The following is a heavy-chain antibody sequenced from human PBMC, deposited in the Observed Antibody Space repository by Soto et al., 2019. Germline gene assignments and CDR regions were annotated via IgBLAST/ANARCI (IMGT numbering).Heavy chain of an antibody. CDR2: IYYTGST. V-gene: IGHV4-31*03. D-gene: IGHD1-26*01. CDR3: ARVNSSPDVDDAFDI. Sequence: QVQLQESGPGLVKPSQTLSLTCTVSGGSISSGGYYWSWIRQHPGKGLEWIGYIYYTGSTYYNPSLKRRVTISVDPSKNQCSLKRSSVTAADTAVYYCARVNSSPDVDDAFDIWGQGTMVTVSS. J-gene: IGHJ3*02. CDR1: GGSISSGGYY.